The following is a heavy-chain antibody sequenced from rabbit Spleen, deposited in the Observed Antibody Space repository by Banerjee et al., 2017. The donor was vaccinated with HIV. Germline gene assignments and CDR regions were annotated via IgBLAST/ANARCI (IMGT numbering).Heavy chain of an antibody. CDR2: IWTANSVT. J-gene: IGHJ4*01. D-gene: IGHD7-1*01. CDR1: GFSFSNKAV. Sequence: QEQLVESGGGLVKPGASLTLTCKASGFSFSNKAVMCWVRQAPGKGLECIACIWTANSVTYYATWAKGRFTISKTSSTTVTLQMTSLTAADTATYFCSRKSNDIAGYSPAFKLWGPGTLVTVS. V-gene: IGHV1S45*01. CDR3: SRKSNDIAGYSPAFKL.